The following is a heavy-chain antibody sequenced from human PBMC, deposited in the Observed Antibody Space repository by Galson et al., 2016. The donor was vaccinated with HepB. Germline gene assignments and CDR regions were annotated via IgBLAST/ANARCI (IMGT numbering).Heavy chain of an antibody. CDR3: ARGSLYGVTIFGVVDAEYFQH. J-gene: IGHJ1*01. V-gene: IGHV3-30-3*01. CDR1: GFIFRNYV. Sequence: SLRLSCAASGFIFRNYVMHWVRQAPGRGLEWVAVVSYDGSNKYYADSVKGRFTISRDDSKNTLYLQMNSLRAEDTAVYYCARGSLYGVTIFGVVDAEYFQHWGQGTLVTVSS. D-gene: IGHD3-3*01. CDR2: VSYDGSNK.